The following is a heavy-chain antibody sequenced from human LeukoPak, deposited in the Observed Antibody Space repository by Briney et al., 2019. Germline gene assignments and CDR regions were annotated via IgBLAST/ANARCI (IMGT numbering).Heavy chain of an antibody. CDR3: ARDQGRGYCSGGSCYSSHGAFDI. J-gene: IGHJ3*02. V-gene: IGHV3-66*01. Sequence: GGSLRLSCAASGFTVSSNYMSWVRQAPGKGLEWVSVIYSGGSTYYADSVKGRFTISRDNSKNTLYLQMNSLRAEDTAVYYCARDQGRGYCSGGSCYSSHGAFDIWGQGTMVTVSS. CDR2: IYSGGST. CDR1: GFTVSSNY. D-gene: IGHD2-15*01.